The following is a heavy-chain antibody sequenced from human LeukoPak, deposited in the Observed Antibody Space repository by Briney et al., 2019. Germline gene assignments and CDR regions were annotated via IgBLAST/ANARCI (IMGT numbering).Heavy chain of an antibody. CDR3: ASDTYYDILTGWGD. Sequence: PSETLSLTCTVSGGSISSSSYYWGWIRQPPGKGLEWIGSIYYSGSTYYNPSLKSRVTISVDTSKNQFSLKLSSVTAADTAVYYCASDTYYDILTGWGDWGQGTLVTVSS. CDR2: IYYSGST. CDR1: GGSISSSSYY. J-gene: IGHJ4*02. D-gene: IGHD3-9*01. V-gene: IGHV4-39*07.